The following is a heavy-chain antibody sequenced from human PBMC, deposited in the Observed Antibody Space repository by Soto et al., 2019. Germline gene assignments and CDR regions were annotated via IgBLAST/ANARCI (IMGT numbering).Heavy chain of an antibody. CDR1: GGTFSSYA. D-gene: IGHD4-4*01. Sequence: QVQLVQSGAEVKKPGSSVKVSCKASGGTFSSYAISWVRQAPGQGLEWMGGIIPIFGTANYAQKFQGRVTITADESTSTAYMELSSLRSEDMAVYYCARDTVTTTPLAHYGMDVWGQGTTVTVSS. J-gene: IGHJ6*02. V-gene: IGHV1-69*12. CDR3: ARDTVTTTPLAHYGMDV. CDR2: IIPIFGTA.